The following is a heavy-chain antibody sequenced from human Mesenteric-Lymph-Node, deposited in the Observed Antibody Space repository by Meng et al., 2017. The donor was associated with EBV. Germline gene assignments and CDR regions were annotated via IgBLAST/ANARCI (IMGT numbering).Heavy chain of an antibody. CDR2: VNHAGTT. D-gene: IGHD3-16*01. Sequence: QVQLQQWGAGLLKPSGTLSLTCAVYGGSFSDYYRTWIRQPPGKGLEWIGEVNHAGTTIYNPSLESRVTISVDTSKNQFSLKLTSVTAADTAVYFCAALGSFASSIDPWGQGTLVTVSS. CDR1: GGSFSDYY. CDR3: AALGSFASSIDP. J-gene: IGHJ5*02. V-gene: IGHV4-34*01.